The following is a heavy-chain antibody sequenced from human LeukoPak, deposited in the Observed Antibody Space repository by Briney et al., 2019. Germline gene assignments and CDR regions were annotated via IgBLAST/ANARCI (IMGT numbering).Heavy chain of an antibody. CDR3: ARGIYYDSSGYSY. V-gene: IGHV3-30*02. Sequence: PGGSLRLSCAASGFTFSSYGMHWVRQAPGKGLEWVAFIRYDGSNKYYADSVKGRFTISRDNSKNTLYLQMNSLRAEDTAVYYCARGIYYDSSGYSYWGQGTLVTVSS. J-gene: IGHJ4*02. CDR2: IRYDGSNK. D-gene: IGHD3-22*01. CDR1: GFTFSSYG.